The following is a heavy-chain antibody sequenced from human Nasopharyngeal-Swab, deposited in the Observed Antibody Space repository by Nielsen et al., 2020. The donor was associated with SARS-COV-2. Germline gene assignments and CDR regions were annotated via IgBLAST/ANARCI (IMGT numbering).Heavy chain of an antibody. D-gene: IGHD3/OR15-3a*01. CDR2: IYDTGTT. J-gene: IGHJ4*02. CDR3: ARSRTGRYYFDS. Sequence: LRLSCMVSGDSIGSGGYHWNWIRRHPGKGLEWIGYIYDTGTTFYSPSVQRRVIISLDTSKNQFSLNLTSVTAADTAVYYCARSRTGRYYFDSWGQGTLVTVSS. V-gene: IGHV4-31*03. CDR1: GDSIGSGGYH.